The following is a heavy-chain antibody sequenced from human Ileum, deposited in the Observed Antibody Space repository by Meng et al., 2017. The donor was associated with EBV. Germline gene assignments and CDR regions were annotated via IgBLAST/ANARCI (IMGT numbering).Heavy chain of an antibody. Sequence: VHLLVLGGDLFNAGVALRRSLAASELTFSNSSITWSRQAPGKGLEWIACISSSSNIRYYTDYVKGRFTVSRDNAKNSLFLQMNSLRAEDTAAYFCARGRSWFDPWGQGTLVTVSS. CDR1: ELTFSNSS. J-gene: IGHJ5*02. V-gene: IGHV3-11*01. CDR2: ISSSSNIR. CDR3: ARGRSWFDP.